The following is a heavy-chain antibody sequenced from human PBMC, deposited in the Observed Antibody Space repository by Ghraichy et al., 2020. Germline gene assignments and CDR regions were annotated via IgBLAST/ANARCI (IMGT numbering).Heavy chain of an antibody. D-gene: IGHD2-2*01. CDR1: GFTFTTYW. Sequence: GGSLRLSCAASGFTFTTYWMAWVRQAPGKGLEWVANINQDGSEKYYVDSVKGRFTISRDNAKDSLYLQMNSLRAEDTAVYYCARARYCSSSNCYCDYWGQGTLVTVSS. J-gene: IGHJ4*02. V-gene: IGHV3-7*03. CDR2: INQDGSEK. CDR3: ARARYCSSSNCYCDY.